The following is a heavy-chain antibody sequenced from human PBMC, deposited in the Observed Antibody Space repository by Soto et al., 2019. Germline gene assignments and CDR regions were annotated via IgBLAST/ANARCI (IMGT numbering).Heavy chain of an antibody. CDR1: GYSISSGYY. V-gene: IGHV4-38-2*01. Sequence: SSETLSLTCAVSGYSISSGYYWGWIRQPPGKGLEWIGSIYHSGSTYYNPSLKSRVTISVDTSKNQFSLKLSSVTAADTAVYYCAGPRTTVTKDHYYYYGMDVWGQGTTVTVSS. CDR2: IYHSGST. D-gene: IGHD4-17*01. J-gene: IGHJ6*02. CDR3: AGPRTTVTKDHYYYYGMDV.